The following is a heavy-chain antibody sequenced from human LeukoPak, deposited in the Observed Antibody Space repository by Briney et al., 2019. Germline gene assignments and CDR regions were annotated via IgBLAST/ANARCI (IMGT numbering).Heavy chain of an antibody. CDR3: ARVGSSSWYGDNWFDP. CDR2: IYYSGST. J-gene: IGHJ5*02. Sequence: PSETLSLTSTVSGGSISSYYWSWIRQPPGKGLEWIGYIYYSGSTNYNPSLKSRVTISVDTSKNQFSLKLSSVTAADTAVYYCARVGSSSWYGDNWFDPWGQGTLVTVSS. V-gene: IGHV4-59*01. D-gene: IGHD6-13*01. CDR1: GGSISSYY.